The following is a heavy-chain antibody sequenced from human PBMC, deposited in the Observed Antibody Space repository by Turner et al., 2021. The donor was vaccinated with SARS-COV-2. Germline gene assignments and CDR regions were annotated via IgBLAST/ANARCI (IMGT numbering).Heavy chain of an antibody. Sequence: QVQLVQSGAEVKKPGASVKVSCKASGYTFTSYYMHWVRQAPGQGLEWMGIINPSGRTTSYAQKFQGRVTMTRDTSTSTVYVELSSLRSEDTAVYYCARVGGAFDIWGQGTMVTVSS. CDR2: INPSGRTT. CDR3: ARVGGAFDI. V-gene: IGHV1-46*01. CDR1: GYTFTSYY. J-gene: IGHJ3*02.